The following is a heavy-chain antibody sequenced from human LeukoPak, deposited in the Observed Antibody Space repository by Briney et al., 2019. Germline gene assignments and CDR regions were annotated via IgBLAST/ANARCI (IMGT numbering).Heavy chain of an antibody. D-gene: IGHD3-16*02. CDR2: ISAYNGNT. J-gene: IGHJ4*02. Sequence: SVXXSXKASXXTFXSYGISWVRQAPGQGLEWMGWISAYNGNTNYAQKLQGRVTMTTDTSTSTAYMELRSLRSDDTAVYYCARDGYYDYVWGSYRPANFDYWGQGTLVTVSS. CDR3: ARDGYYDYVWGSYRPANFDY. CDR1: XXTFXSYG. V-gene: IGHV1-18*01.